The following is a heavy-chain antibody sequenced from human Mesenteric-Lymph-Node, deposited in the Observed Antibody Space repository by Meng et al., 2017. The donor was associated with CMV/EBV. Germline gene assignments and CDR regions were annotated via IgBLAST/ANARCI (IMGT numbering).Heavy chain of an antibody. CDR1: GFSFRSHW. J-gene: IGHJ6*02. CDR2: IKQDGSEQ. CDR3: AGPHTNFYYYGFDL. Sequence: GESLKISCAASGFSFRSHWMTWVRQAPGKGLEWVANIKQDGSEQYYVDSVKGRFTISRDNAKDSLYLQMNSLRAEDTAVYYCAGPHTNFYYYGFDLWGQGTTVTVSS. D-gene: IGHD4-11*01. V-gene: IGHV3-7*01.